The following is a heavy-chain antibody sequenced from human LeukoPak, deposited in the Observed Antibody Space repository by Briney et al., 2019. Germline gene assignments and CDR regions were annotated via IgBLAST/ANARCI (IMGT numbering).Heavy chain of an antibody. J-gene: IGHJ4*02. D-gene: IGHD1-20*01. CDR1: GFTFSSYG. CDR2: IGGSGDST. V-gene: IGHV3-23*01. Sequence: GGSLRLSCAASGFTFSSYGMSWVRQAPGKGLEWVSTIGGSGDSTYYAESVKGRFTISRDNSKNTLFLQMNSLRGEDTATYYCAPDPNNWLRHYWGQGTLVTVSS. CDR3: APDPNNWLRHY.